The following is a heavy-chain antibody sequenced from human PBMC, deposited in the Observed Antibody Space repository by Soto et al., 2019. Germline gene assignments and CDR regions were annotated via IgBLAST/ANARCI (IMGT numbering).Heavy chain of an antibody. D-gene: IGHD1-26*01. CDR3: ARPHSAAFAWAAES. CDR1: GFSVSSNY. CDR2: ASDVERA. Sequence: EVRLVESGGGLIQPGGSLRLSCVVSGFSVSSNYMSWVRQAPGKGLEWVTVASDVERANYADSVKGRFTVSRDISKRTVFLQMNSLRAEDTAVYYCARPHSAAFAWAAESWGQGTLVIVSS. V-gene: IGHV3-53*01. J-gene: IGHJ5*02.